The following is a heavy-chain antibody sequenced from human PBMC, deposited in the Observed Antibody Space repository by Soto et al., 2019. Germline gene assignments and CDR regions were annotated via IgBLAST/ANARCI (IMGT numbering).Heavy chain of an antibody. V-gene: IGHV1-46*01. J-gene: IGHJ6*02. CDR2: INPSGGST. D-gene: IGHD3-10*01. CDR3: ARSSDYYGSGSYPPQGPSYGMDV. CDR1: GYTFTSYY. Sequence: GASVKVSCKASGYTFTSYYMHWVRQAPGQGLEWMGIINPSGGSTNYAQKFQGRVTITADESTSTAYMELSSLRSEDTAVYYCARSSDYYGSGSYPPQGPSYGMDVWGQGTTVTVSS.